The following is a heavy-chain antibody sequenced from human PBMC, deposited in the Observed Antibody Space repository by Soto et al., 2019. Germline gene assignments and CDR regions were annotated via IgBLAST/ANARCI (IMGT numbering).Heavy chain of an antibody. D-gene: IGHD1-7*01. Sequence: ASVKVSCKASGYSFTIYGISWVLQAPGQGLEWMGWISGYNGKTNYAQKLQGRVTMTTDTSTSTAYMEVRSLRSDDTAVYYCARAGLGVPGTGYGMDVWGQGTTVTVSS. V-gene: IGHV1-18*01. CDR2: ISGYNGKT. CDR1: GYSFTIYG. J-gene: IGHJ6*02. CDR3: ARAGLGVPGTGYGMDV.